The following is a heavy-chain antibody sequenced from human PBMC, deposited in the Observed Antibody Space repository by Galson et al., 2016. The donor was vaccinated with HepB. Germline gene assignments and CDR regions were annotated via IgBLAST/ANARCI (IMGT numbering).Heavy chain of an antibody. CDR2: IGTAGDT. CDR3: ARGPYRRSSFYYGMDV. D-gene: IGHD3-10*01. J-gene: IGHJ6*02. Sequence: SLRLSCAASGFTFRTYDMHWVRQTKTKALEWVSAIGTAGDTYYPDSVKGRFTISRENAKNSLYLQMNSLRAGDTAVYYCARGPYRRSSFYYGMDVWGQGTTVTVSS. CDR1: GFTFRTYD. V-gene: IGHV3-13*01.